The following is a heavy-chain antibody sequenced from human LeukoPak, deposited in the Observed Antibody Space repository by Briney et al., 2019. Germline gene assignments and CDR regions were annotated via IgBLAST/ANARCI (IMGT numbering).Heavy chain of an antibody. Sequence: GGSLRLSCVASGGSVSAYTLNWVRQAPGKGLEWVGRIKSKTDGGTTDYAAPVKGRFTISRDDSKNTLYLQMNSLKTEDTAVYYCTTERSYYGSGSDYWGQGTLVTVSS. J-gene: IGHJ4*02. CDR3: TTERSYYGSGSDY. CDR1: GGSVSAYT. CDR2: IKSKTDGGTT. D-gene: IGHD3-10*01. V-gene: IGHV3-15*01.